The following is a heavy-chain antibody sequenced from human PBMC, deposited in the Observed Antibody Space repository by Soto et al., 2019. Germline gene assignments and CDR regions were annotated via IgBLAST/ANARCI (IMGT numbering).Heavy chain of an antibody. J-gene: IGHJ6*02. CDR2: IFSNDDK. D-gene: IGHD3-10*01. CDR1: GFSLSTSGVG. CDR3: SHRRGSGLGGMDF. V-gene: IGHV2-5*01. Sequence: QITLKESGPALMKPTQTLTLTCAFSGFSLSTSGVGVGWVRQPPGKALEWLALIFSNDDKRYSPSLMSRLTITKDNSKNQVVLTMTNIDPVDTATYYCSHRRGSGLGGMDFWGQGTTVTVSS.